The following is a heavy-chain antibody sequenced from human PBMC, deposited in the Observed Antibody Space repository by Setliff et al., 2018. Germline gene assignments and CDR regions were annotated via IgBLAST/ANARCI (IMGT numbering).Heavy chain of an antibody. J-gene: IGHJ6*03. V-gene: IGHV3-20*04. D-gene: IGHD3-22*01. CDR3: ARNYYDSSGYYRGYYYMDV. Sequence: GGSLRLSCAASGFTFDDYGMSWVRQAPGKGLEWVSGINWNGGSTGYADSVKGRFTISRDNAKNSLYLQMNSLRAEDTALYYCARNYYDSSGYYRGYYYMDVWGEGTTVTVSS. CDR2: INWNGGST. CDR1: GFTFDDYG.